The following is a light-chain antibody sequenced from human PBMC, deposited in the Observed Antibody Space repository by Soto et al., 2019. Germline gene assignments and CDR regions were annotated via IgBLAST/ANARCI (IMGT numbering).Light chain of an antibody. Sequence: DIQMTQSPSSLSTSVGVRVTSTCRTSQGISNDLAWYQQKPGKVPKLLIYAAATLQSGVPSRFSGSGSGTDFTLTISRLQPEDVATYYCQKYNRAPWTFGQGTKVEIK. V-gene: IGKV1-27*01. J-gene: IGKJ1*01. CDR2: AAA. CDR3: QKYNRAPWT. CDR1: QGISND.